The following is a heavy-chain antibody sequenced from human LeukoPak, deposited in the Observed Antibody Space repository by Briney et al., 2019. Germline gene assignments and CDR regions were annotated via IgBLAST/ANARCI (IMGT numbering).Heavy chain of an antibody. J-gene: IGHJ4*02. CDR2: ISAYNGNT. V-gene: IGHV1-18*04. CDR1: GYTFTSYG. CDR3: ARSLSTSPHIYFDY. Sequence: ASVKVSCKASGYTFTSYGISWVRQAPGQGLEWMGWISAYNGNTNYAQKLQGSVTMTTDTSTSTAYMELRSLRSDDTAVYYCARSLSTSPHIYFDYWGQGTLVTVSS.